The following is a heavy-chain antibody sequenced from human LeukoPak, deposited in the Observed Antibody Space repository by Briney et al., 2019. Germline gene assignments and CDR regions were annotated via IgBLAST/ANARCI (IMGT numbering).Heavy chain of an antibody. D-gene: IGHD3-10*01. J-gene: IGHJ6*02. CDR3: AKDGVLLSIYGMDV. Sequence: GGSLRLSCAASGFTFDDYAMHWVRQAPGKGLEWVSGISWNSGSIGYADSVEGRFTISRDNAKNSLYLQMNGLRAEDTALYYCAKDGVLLSIYGMDVWGQGTTVTVSS. V-gene: IGHV3-9*01. CDR1: GFTFDDYA. CDR2: ISWNSGSI.